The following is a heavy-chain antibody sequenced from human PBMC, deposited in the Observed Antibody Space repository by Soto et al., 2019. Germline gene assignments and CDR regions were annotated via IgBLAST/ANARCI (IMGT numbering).Heavy chain of an antibody. V-gene: IGHV3-33*01. CDR3: ARVRGYYDSSGNDAFDI. J-gene: IGHJ3*02. Sequence: GGSLRLSCAASGFTFSSYGMHWVRQAPGKGLEWVAVIWYDGSNKYYADSVKGRFTISRDNSKNTLYLQMNSLRAEDTAVYYCARVRGYYDSSGNDAFDIWGQGTMVTVSS. CDR2: IWYDGSNK. CDR1: GFTFSSYG. D-gene: IGHD3-22*01.